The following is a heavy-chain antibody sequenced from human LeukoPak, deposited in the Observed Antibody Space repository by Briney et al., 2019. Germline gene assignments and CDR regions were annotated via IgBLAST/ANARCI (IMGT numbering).Heavy chain of an antibody. Sequence: ASVKVSCKASGYTFTSYDINWVRQAPGQGLEWMGGIIPIFGTANYAQKFQGRVAITADESTSTAYMELSSLRSEDTAVYYCASGGYGDPPYYFDYWGQGTLVTVSS. V-gene: IGHV1-69*13. J-gene: IGHJ4*02. CDR2: IIPIFGTA. CDR3: ASGGYGDPPYYFDY. CDR1: GYTFTSYD. D-gene: IGHD4-17*01.